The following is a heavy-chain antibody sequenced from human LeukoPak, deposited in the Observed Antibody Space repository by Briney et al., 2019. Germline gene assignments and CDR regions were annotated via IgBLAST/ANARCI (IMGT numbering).Heavy chain of an antibody. CDR2: INHSGST. CDR3: ARIGVRGVRKNSLGY. D-gene: IGHD3-10*01. J-gene: IGHJ4*02. CDR1: GGSFSGYY. V-gene: IGHV4-34*01. Sequence: SETLSLTCAVYGGSFSGYYWSWIRQPPGKGLEWIGEINHSGSTNYNPSLKSRVTISVDTSKNQFSLKLSSVTAADTAVYYCARIGVRGVRKNSLGYWGQGTPVTVSS.